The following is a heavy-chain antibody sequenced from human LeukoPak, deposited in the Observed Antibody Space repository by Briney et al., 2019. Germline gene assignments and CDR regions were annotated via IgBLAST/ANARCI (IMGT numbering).Heavy chain of an antibody. CDR2: ISSSSSYI. CDR3: ARDYGGNSEPLDY. D-gene: IGHD4-23*01. CDR1: GFTFSSYS. J-gene: IGHJ4*02. V-gene: IGHV3-21*01. Sequence: GGSLRLSCAVSGFTFSSYSMSWVRQAPGKGLEWVSSISSSSSYIYYADSVKGRFTISRDNAKNSLYLQMNSLRAEDTAVYYCARDYGGNSEPLDYWGQGTLVIVSS.